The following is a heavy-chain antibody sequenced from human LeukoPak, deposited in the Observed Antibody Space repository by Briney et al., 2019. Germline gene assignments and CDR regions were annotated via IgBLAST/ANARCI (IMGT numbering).Heavy chain of an antibody. V-gene: IGHV3-66*01. CDR1: GFTVSSNY. D-gene: IGHD4-17*01. J-gene: IGHJ4*02. CDR3: ARWVRYGDYGEGPYFDY. CDR2: IYSGGST. Sequence: QPGGSLRLSCAASGFTVSSNYMSWVRQAPGKGLEWVSVIYSGGSTYYADSVKGRFTISRDNSKNTLYLQMNSLRAEDTAVYYCARWVRYGDYGEGPYFDYWGQGTLVTVSS.